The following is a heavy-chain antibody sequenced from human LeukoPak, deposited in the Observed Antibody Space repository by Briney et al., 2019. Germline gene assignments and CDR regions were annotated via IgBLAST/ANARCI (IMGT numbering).Heavy chain of an antibody. J-gene: IGHJ4*02. CDR2: IKQDGSEK. V-gene: IGHV3-7*01. Sequence: GGSLRLSCAASGFTFSSYWMSWVRQAPGKGLEWVANIKQDGSEKYYVDSVKGRFTISRDNAKNSLYLQMNSLRAKDTAVYYCARSRMVYYYDSSGYGDYWGQGTLVTVTS. CDR3: ARSRMVYYYDSSGYGDY. CDR1: GFTFSSYW. D-gene: IGHD3-22*01.